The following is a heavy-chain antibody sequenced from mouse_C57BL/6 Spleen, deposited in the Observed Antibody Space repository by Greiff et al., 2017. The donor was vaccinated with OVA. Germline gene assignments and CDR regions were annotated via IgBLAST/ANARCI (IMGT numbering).Heavy chain of an antibody. J-gene: IGHJ2*01. CDR2: INPNNGGT. V-gene: IGHV1-22*01. D-gene: IGHD2-2*01. CDR3: ARKGGLPFDY. CDR1: GYTFTDYN. Sequence: EVKLMESGPELVKPGASVKMSCKASGYTFTDYNMHWVKQSHGKSLEWIGYINPNNGGTSYNQKFKGKATLTVNKSSSTAYMELRSLTSEDSAVYYCARKGGLPFDYWGQGTTLTVSS.